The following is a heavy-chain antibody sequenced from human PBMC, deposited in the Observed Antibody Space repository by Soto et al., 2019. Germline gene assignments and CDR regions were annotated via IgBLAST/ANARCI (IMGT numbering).Heavy chain of an antibody. CDR2: ISAYNGNT. D-gene: IGHD6-19*01. J-gene: IGHJ3*02. Sequence: ASVKVSCQAPGYTFTSYGISWVRQAPGQGLEWMGWISAYNGNTNYAQKLQGRVTMTTDTSTSTAYMELRSLRSDDTAVYYCARDQGEWLVLDAFDIWGQGTMVTVSS. V-gene: IGHV1-18*01. CDR3: ARDQGEWLVLDAFDI. CDR1: GYTFTSYG.